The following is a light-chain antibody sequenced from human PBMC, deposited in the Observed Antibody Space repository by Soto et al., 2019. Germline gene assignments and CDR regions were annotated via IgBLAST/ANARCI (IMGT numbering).Light chain of an antibody. CDR1: QSVPKNY. J-gene: IGKJ1*01. CDR2: GPS. Sequence: EILLTQSPGTLSLSPGERATLSCRASQSVPKNYLAWYQQEPGQAPRLLIYGPSSRATGIPDRFSGSGSGTDFTLPIIRLEPADFAVYYCHQYATSPQTFGQGTKVYIK. CDR3: HQYATSPQT. V-gene: IGKV3-20*01.